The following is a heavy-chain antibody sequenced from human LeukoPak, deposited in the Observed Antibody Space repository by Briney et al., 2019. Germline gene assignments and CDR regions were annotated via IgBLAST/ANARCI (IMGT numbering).Heavy chain of an antibody. CDR3: ARDLAYSRLDY. CDR1: GLTFSSSW. CDR2: INPDGNKK. Sequence: GGSLRLSCAVSGLTFSSSWMDWVRQAPGKGLEWVASINPDGNKKYSADSVKGRFTISRDNAENSLYLRMNSLRVEDTAFYYCARDLAYSRLDYWGQGMLVTVSS. D-gene: IGHD5-18*01. V-gene: IGHV3-7*01. J-gene: IGHJ4*02.